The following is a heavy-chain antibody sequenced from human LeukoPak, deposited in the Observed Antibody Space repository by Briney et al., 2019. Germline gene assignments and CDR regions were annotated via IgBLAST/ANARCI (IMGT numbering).Heavy chain of an antibody. CDR3: AVNYYGSGSYSKDDAFDI. J-gene: IGHJ3*02. Sequence: GASVTVSFKASGYTFTSYAMHWVRQAPGQRLEWMGWINAGNGNTKYSQEFQGRVTITRDTSASTAYMELSSLRSEDMAVYYCAVNYYGSGSYSKDDAFDIWGQGTMVTVSS. CDR1: GYTFTSYA. CDR2: INAGNGNT. V-gene: IGHV1-3*03. D-gene: IGHD3-10*01.